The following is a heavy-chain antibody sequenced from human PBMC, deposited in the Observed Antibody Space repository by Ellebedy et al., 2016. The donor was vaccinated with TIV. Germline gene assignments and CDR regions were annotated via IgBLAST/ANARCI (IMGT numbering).Heavy chain of an antibody. CDR1: GGTFSSYA. Sequence: ASSVKVSCKASGGTFSSYAISWVRQVPGQGLEWMGRIIPILGIANYAQKFQGRVTITADKSTSTAYMELSSLRSEDTAVYYCARDPVGVDPTDYFDYWGQGTLVTVSS. CDR3: ARDPVGVDPTDYFDY. D-gene: IGHD3-3*01. CDR2: IIPILGIA. J-gene: IGHJ4*02. V-gene: IGHV1-69*04.